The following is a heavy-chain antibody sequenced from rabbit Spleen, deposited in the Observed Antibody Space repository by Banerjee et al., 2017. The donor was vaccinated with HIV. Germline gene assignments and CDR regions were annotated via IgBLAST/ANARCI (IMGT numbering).Heavy chain of an antibody. CDR3: ARDSSSSFSSYGMDL. CDR2: IDAGSSDFT. Sequence: QSLEESGGDLVKPGASLTLTCTASGVSFTNNNYMCWVRQAPGKGLEWIACIDAGSSDFTYHANWAKGRFTISKTSSTTVTLQATSLTVADTATYFCARDSSSSFSSYGMDLWGPAPSSPS. V-gene: IGHV1S40*01. CDR1: GVSFTNNNY. D-gene: IGHD1-1*01. J-gene: IGHJ6*01.